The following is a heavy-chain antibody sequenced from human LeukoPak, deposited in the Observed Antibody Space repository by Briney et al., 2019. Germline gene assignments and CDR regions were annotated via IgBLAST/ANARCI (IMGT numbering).Heavy chain of an antibody. V-gene: IGHV3-74*01. CDR3: ASGYARSARHQGDF. CDR1: GLTFSSHW. J-gene: IGHJ4*02. CDR2: ITNDGSST. Sequence: GGSLRLSCAASGLTFSSHWMHWVRQAPGKGLVWVSRITNDGSSTTYADSVKGRFTISRDNAKNMLYLQVNSLRAEDTAVYYCASGYARSARHQGDFWGQGTVVTVSS. D-gene: IGHD5-12*01.